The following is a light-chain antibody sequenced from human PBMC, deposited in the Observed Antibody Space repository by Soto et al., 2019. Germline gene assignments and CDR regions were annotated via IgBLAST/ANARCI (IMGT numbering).Light chain of an antibody. J-gene: IGLJ1*01. V-gene: IGLV2-14*01. CDR2: EVS. CDR3: CSYTDSSARV. CDR1: SGDVGGYNY. Sequence: QSALTQPASVSGSPGQSITISCTGTSGDVGGYNYVSWYQQHPGKAPKLIIYEVSYRPSGVSNRISGSKSGNTASLTISGLQTEDEADYYCCSYTDSSARVFGTGTKVTVL.